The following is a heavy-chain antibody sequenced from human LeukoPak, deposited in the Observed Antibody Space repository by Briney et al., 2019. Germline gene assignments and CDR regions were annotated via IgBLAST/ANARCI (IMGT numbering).Heavy chain of an antibody. CDR3: ARMSDILTGHYPQWFDP. J-gene: IGHJ5*02. CDR1: GYTFTGYY. CDR2: INPNSGGT. V-gene: IGHV1-2*02. D-gene: IGHD3-9*01. Sequence: GASVKVSCKASGYTFTGYYMRWVRQAPGQGLEWMGWINPNSGGTSYAQKFQGRVTMTRDTSVSTAYMELSRLRSDDTAVYYCARMSDILTGHYPQWFDPWGQGTLVTVSS.